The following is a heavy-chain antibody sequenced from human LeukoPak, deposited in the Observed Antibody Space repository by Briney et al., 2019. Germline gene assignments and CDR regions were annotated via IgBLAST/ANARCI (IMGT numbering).Heavy chain of an antibody. CDR2: IWYDGSNK. CDR1: GFTFSSYG. CDR3: ARDGLYCSSTSCYTPPFDY. Sequence: PGRSLRLSCAASGFTFSSYGVHWVRQAPGKGLEWVAVIWYDGSNKYYADSVKGRFTISRDNSKNTLYLQMNSLRAEDTAVYYCARDGLYCSSTSCYTPPFDYWGQGTLVTVSS. J-gene: IGHJ4*02. V-gene: IGHV3-33*01. D-gene: IGHD2-2*02.